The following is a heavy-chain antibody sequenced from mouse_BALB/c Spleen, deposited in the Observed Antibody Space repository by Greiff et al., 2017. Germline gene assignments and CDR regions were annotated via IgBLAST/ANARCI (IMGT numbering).Heavy chain of an antibody. D-gene: IGHD1-2*01. Sequence: QVQLKESGPGLVAPSQSLSITCTVSGFSLTGYGVNWVRQPPGKGLEWLGMIWGDGSTDYNSALKSRLSISKDNSKSQVFLKMNSLQTDDTARYYCARARSAYYYAMDDWGEGTSVTVSS. CDR1: GFSLTGYG. J-gene: IGHJ4*01. CDR2: IWGDGST. V-gene: IGHV2-6-7*01. CDR3: ARARSAYYYAMDD.